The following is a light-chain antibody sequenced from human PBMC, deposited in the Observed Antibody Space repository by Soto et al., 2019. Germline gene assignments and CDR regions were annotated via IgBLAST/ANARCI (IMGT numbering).Light chain of an antibody. Sequence: QSVLTQPPSVSGAPGQRVTISCTGTSSNIGAGYDVHWYRQLPGSAPTLLIFANNNRPSGVSDRFSGSKSGTSASLAITGIQAEDEAEYYCQAYDNSLTYVFGPGTKLTVL. CDR3: QAYDNSLTYV. J-gene: IGLJ1*01. CDR2: ANN. CDR1: SSNIGAGYD. V-gene: IGLV1-40*01.